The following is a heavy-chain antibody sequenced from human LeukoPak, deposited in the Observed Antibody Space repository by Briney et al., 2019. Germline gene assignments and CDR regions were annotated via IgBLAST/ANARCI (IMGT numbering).Heavy chain of an antibody. CDR1: GFTFSSYA. Sequence: GRSLRLSCAASGFTFSSYAMHWVRQAPGKGLEWVAVISYDGSNKYYADSVQGRFTVSRDNAKNSLYLQMNSLRAEDTAVYFCAKSTRAVMAMMDVWGKGTTVTVSS. CDR2: ISYDGSNK. J-gene: IGHJ6*04. V-gene: IGHV3-30*04. CDR3: AKSTRAVMAMMDV. D-gene: IGHD3-16*01.